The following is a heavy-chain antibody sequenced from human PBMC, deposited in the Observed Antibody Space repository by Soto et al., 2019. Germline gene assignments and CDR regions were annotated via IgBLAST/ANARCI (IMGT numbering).Heavy chain of an antibody. CDR2: IYYSGST. J-gene: IGHJ6*03. D-gene: IGHD1-7*01. V-gene: IGHV4-39*01. Sequence: SETLSLTCTVSGGSISSSSYYWGWIRQPPGKGLEWIGSIYYSGSTYYNPSLKSRVTISVDTSKNQFSLKLSSVTAADTAVYYCARSAGNYDLYYYYYYYMDVWGKGTTVTVSS. CDR1: GGSISSSSYY. CDR3: ARSAGNYDLYYYYYYYMDV.